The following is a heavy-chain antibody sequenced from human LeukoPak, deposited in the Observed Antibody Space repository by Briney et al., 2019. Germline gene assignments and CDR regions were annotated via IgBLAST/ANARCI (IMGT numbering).Heavy chain of an antibody. Sequence: PSETLSPTCAVYGGSFTVYTGSGVPRPPGKGREGLGEINHSGSTYYNPSLKSRVTISVDTSKNQFSLKLSSVTAADTAVYYCARYRYYDILTGYLRDNNWFDPWGQGTLVTVSS. V-gene: IGHV4-34*09. D-gene: IGHD3-9*01. CDR3: ARYRYYDILTGYLRDNNWFDP. CDR2: INHSGST. CDR1: GGSFTVYT. J-gene: IGHJ5*02.